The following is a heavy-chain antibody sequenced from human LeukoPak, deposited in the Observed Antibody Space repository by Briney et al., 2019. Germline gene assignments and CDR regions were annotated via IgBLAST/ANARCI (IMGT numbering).Heavy chain of an antibody. CDR2: ISGDAIYI. CDR3: AKNYGTSRSFYDT. CDR1: GFTFSSYA. V-gene: IGHV3-23*01. J-gene: IGHJ5*02. D-gene: IGHD4-17*01. Sequence: GGSLRLSCAASGFTFSSYAMTGVRQAPGKGLQWVSAISGDAIYIYYLHSVKGRFTTSRDNSKNTLFLQMNSLTADATAVYYCAKNYGTSRSFYDTWGQRIVVTVAS.